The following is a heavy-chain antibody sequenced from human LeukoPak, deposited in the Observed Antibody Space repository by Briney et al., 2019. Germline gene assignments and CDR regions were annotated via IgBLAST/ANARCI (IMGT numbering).Heavy chain of an antibody. D-gene: IGHD1-26*01. V-gene: IGHV4-61*02. CDR2: IYTSGST. Sequence: SQTLSLTCTVSGGSISSGSYYWSWIRQPAGKGLEWIGRIYTSGSTNYNPSLKSRVTISVDTSKNQFSLKLSSVTAADTAVYYCARDLGVNDYWGQGNLVTVSS. CDR3: ARDLGVNDY. J-gene: IGHJ4*02. CDR1: GGSISSGSYY.